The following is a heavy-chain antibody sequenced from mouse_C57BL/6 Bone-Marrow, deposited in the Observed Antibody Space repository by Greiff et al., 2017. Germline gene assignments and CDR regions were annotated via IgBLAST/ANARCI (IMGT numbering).Heavy chain of an antibody. CDR3: AGEVRWLPFWCFDV. J-gene: IGHJ1*03. Sequence: EVQLQQSGPVLVKPGPSVKISCKASGYTFTDYYMHWVKQSPGQSLEWIGLVYPYNGGTSYNQKFKGKATLTVDTSSSTAYMELNSLTSEDSAVYYCAGEVRWLPFWCFDVWGTGTTVTVSS. V-gene: IGHV1-36*01. D-gene: IGHD2-2*01. CDR1: GYTFTDYY. CDR2: VYPYNGGT.